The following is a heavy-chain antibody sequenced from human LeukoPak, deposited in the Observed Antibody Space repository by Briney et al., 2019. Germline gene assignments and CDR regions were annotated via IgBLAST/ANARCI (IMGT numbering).Heavy chain of an antibody. J-gene: IGHJ3*02. Sequence: SVKVSCKASGGTFSSYAISWVRQAPGQGLEWMGGIIPIFGTANYAQKFQGRVTITADESTSTAYMELSSLRSEDSAVYYCAPGQLPRDGAFDIWGQGTMVTVSS. V-gene: IGHV1-69*13. CDR1: GGTFSSYA. CDR3: APGQLPRDGAFDI. CDR2: IIPIFGTA. D-gene: IGHD2-2*01.